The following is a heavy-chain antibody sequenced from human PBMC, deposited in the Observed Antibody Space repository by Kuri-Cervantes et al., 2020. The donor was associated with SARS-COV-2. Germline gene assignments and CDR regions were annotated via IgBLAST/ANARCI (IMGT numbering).Heavy chain of an antibody. CDR2: IYWNDDK. V-gene: IGHV2-5*01. Sequence: SGPTLVKPTQTLTLTCTFSGFSLTTSGVGVGWFRQPPGKALECLALIYWNDDKRYSPSLKTRLTITKDTSKNQVVLIMTNMDPVDTATYYCAHTYYDFWSGYYTAGFDIWGQGTTVTVSS. D-gene: IGHD3-3*01. J-gene: IGHJ3*02. CDR1: GFSLTTSGVG. CDR3: AHTYYDFWSGYYTAGFDI.